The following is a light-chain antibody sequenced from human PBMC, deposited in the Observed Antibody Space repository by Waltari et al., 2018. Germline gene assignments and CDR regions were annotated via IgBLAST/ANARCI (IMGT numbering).Light chain of an antibody. J-gene: IGKJ3*01. CDR3: QQYGRPPFT. V-gene: IGKV3-20*01. CDR2: GAS. Sequence: EIVLTQSPGIVSLSPGERTTLSCRASQSVSSSDLAWSQQKPGQAPRLLIYGASRRATGIPDRFSGAGSGTDFTLTISRLEPEDVAVYFCQQYGRPPFTFGPGTKVHI. CDR1: QSVSSSD.